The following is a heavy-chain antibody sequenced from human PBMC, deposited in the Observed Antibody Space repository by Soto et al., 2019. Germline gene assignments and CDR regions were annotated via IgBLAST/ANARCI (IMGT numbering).Heavy chain of an antibody. D-gene: IGHD2-15*01. CDR1: GFTFSSYA. CDR3: AKGIGADGYFDY. CDR2: ISGSGGST. V-gene: IGHV3-23*04. Sequence: VQLVESGGGVVQPGRSLRLSCAASGFTFSSYAMSWVRQAPGKGLEWVSAISGSGGSTYYADSVKGRFTISRDNSKNTLYLQMNSLRAEDTAVYYCAKGIGADGYFDYWGQGTLVTVSS. J-gene: IGHJ4*02.